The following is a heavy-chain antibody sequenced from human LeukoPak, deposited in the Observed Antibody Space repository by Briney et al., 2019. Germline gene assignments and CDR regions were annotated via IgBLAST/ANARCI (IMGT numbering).Heavy chain of an antibody. V-gene: IGHV4-4*07. Sequence: SETLSLTCTVSGGSIGIYYWNWIRQPAGKGLEWIGRIFTSGIANYNPSLKSRVTISVDTSKNQFSLKLSSVTAADTAVYYCARDSGYCSSTNCRVWEGWFDPWGQGTLVTVSS. D-gene: IGHD2-2*01. CDR3: ARDSGYCSSTNCRVWEGWFDP. CDR2: IFTSGIA. J-gene: IGHJ5*02. CDR1: GGSIGIYY.